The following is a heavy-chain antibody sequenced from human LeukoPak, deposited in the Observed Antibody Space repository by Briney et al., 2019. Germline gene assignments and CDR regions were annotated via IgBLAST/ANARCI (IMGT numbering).Heavy chain of an antibody. CDR1: GYTFISYY. V-gene: IGHV1-46*01. Sequence: ASVKVSCKASGYTFISYYIHLVRQAPGQGLEWMGIINPSGGSTRYAQKFQGRVTMTRDTSTGTIYMELSSLRSEDTAVYFCARDSGTVSDAFDIWGQGTMVTVSS. CDR3: ARDSGTVSDAFDI. J-gene: IGHJ3*02. D-gene: IGHD4-11*01. CDR2: INPSGGST.